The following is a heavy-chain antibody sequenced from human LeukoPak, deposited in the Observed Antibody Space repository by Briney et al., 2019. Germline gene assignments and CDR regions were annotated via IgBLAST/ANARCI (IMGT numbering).Heavy chain of an antibody. Sequence: ASVKVSCKASGGTFSKYAISWVRQAPGQGLEWMGGIIPIFGTANYAQKFQGSVTITADESTSTAYMELSSLRSEDTAVYYCARPFDSSSYYYGMGVWGQGTTVTVSS. CDR1: GGTFSKYA. V-gene: IGHV1-69*13. D-gene: IGHD3-22*01. J-gene: IGHJ6*02. CDR2: IIPIFGTA. CDR3: ARPFDSSSYYYGMGV.